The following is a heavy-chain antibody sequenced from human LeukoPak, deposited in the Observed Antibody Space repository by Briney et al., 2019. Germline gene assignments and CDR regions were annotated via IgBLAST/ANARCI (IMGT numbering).Heavy chain of an antibody. CDR2: IYTSGST. J-gene: IGHJ6*03. Sequence: SETLSLTCTVSGGSISSYYWSWIRQPAGKGLEWIGRIYTSGSTNYNPSLKSRVTLSVDTSKNQFSLNLTSVTAADTAVYYCAREGSGSYYYYYYYMDVWGKGTTVTVSS. CDR3: AREGSGSYYYYYYYMDV. CDR1: GGSISSYY. D-gene: IGHD3-10*01. V-gene: IGHV4-4*07.